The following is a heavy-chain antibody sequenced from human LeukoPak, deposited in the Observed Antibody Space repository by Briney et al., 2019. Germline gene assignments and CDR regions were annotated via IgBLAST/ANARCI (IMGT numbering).Heavy chain of an antibody. V-gene: IGHV4-59*01. CDR3: ARGIRYCSSTSCYPEGNWFDP. CDR1: GGSISSYY. J-gene: IGHJ5*02. D-gene: IGHD2-2*01. Sequence: SETLSLTCTVSGGSISSYYWSWIRQPPGKGLEWIGYIYYSGSTNYNPSLKSRVTISVDTSKNQFSLKLSSVTAADTAVYYCARGIRYCSSTSCYPEGNWFDPWGQGTLVTVSS. CDR2: IYYSGST.